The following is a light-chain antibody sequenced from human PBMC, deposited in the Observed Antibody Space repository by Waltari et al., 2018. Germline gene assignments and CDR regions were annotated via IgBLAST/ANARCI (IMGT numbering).Light chain of an antibody. CDR3: SSYAGSSKGV. V-gene: IGLV2-23*02. CDR1: SRDSGNYKR. CDR2: AVS. Sequence: QSPLTQPASVSGSPGQSFPISCAGTSRDSGNYKRLSWYQQHPGKAPKLMIYAVSKRPSGVSDRFSGSKSGDMASLTISGLQPEDEAEYFCSSYAGSSKGVFGGGTKVTVL. J-gene: IGLJ2*01.